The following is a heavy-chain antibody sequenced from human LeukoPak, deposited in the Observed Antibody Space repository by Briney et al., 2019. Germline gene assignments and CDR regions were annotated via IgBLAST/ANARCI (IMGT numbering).Heavy chain of an antibody. D-gene: IGHD6-13*01. CDR2: ISRNGGST. CDR1: GFTFNSYP. Sequence: GGSLRLSCSASGFTFNSYPVHWVRQAPGKGLEYVSGISRNGGSTYYADSVKGRFSISRDNSKNTLYLQMSSLRAEDTAVYYCAKDMYSSSWYYFDYWGQGTLVTVSS. V-gene: IGHV3-64D*06. CDR3: AKDMYSSSWYYFDY. J-gene: IGHJ4*02.